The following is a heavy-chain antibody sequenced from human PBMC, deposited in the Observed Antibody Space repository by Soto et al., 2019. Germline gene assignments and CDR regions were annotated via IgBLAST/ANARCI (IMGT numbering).Heavy chain of an antibody. J-gene: IGHJ3*02. V-gene: IGHV1-69*12. D-gene: IGHD3-10*02. CDR1: GGTFSSYA. CDR2: IIPIFGTA. Sequence: QVQLVQSGAEVKKPGSSVKVSCKASGGTFSSYAISWVRQAPGQGLEWMGGIIPIFGTANYAQKFQGRVTITADESTRTAYMELSSLRSEDTAVYYCARCCTPRFVFGELSSCAFDIWGQGTMVTVSS. CDR3: ARCCTPRFVFGELSSCAFDI.